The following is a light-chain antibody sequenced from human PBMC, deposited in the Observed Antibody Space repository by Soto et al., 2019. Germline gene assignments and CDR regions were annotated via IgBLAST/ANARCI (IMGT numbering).Light chain of an antibody. CDR1: SSDVGGYNY. V-gene: IGLV2-14*01. CDR3: SSYTTSGTVV. J-gene: IGLJ2*01. CDR2: EVS. Sequence: QSALTQPASVSGSPGQSITISCTGTSSDVGGYNYVSWYQQHPGKAPKLMIYEVSNRPSGVSNRFSGSKSGNTASLTISGLQAEDEAGYFCSSYTTSGTVVFGGGTKVTVL.